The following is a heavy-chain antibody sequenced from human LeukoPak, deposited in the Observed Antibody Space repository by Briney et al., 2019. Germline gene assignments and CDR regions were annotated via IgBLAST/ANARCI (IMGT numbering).Heavy chain of an antibody. J-gene: IGHJ3*01. CDR1: GFTFSSYA. CDR3: ARDIQLST. Sequence: PGGSLRLSCAASGFTFSSYAMHWVRQAPGKGLEWVAVISYDGSTNYADSVKGRFTISRDNSKDTLYLQMNSLRAEDTAIYYCARDIQLSTWGLGTMVTVSS. D-gene: IGHD5-24*01. V-gene: IGHV3-30*03. CDR2: ISYDGST.